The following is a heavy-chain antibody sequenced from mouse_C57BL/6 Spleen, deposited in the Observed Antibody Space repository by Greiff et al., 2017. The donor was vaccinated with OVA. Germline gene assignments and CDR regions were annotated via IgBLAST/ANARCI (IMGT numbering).Heavy chain of an antibody. Sequence: VQRVESGAELVRPGSSVKLSCKASGYTFTSYWMHWVKQRPIQGLEWIGNIDPSDSETHYNQKFKDKATLTVDKSSSTAYMQLSSLTSEDSAVYYCAREAAQATLFAYWGQGTLVTVSA. J-gene: IGHJ3*01. V-gene: IGHV1-52*01. CDR3: AREAAQATLFAY. D-gene: IGHD3-2*02. CDR2: IDPSDSET. CDR1: GYTFTSYW.